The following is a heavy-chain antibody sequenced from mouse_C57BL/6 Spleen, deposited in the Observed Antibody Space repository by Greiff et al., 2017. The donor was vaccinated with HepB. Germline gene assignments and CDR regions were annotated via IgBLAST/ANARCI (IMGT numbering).Heavy chain of an antibody. Sequence: ESGPGLVKPSQSLSLTCSVTGYSITSGYYWNWIRQFPGNKLEWMGYISYDGSNNYNPSLKNRISITRDTSKNQFFLTLNSVTTEDTATYYCARGGLLGYYYAMDYWGQGTSVTVSS. D-gene: IGHD2-1*01. CDR3: ARGGLLGYYYAMDY. J-gene: IGHJ4*01. CDR1: GYSITSGYY. CDR2: ISYDGSN. V-gene: IGHV3-6*01.